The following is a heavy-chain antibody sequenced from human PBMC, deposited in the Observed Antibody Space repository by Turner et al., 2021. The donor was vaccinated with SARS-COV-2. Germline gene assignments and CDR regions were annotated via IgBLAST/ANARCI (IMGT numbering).Heavy chain of an antibody. D-gene: IGHD3-22*01. Sequence: DVHLLVSGGCLVQSGGSLRMSCASSVFPLSTYAMSWVRQARGKGREGVSAISGSGGSTFYADSVGGRFTIYRDNSRKTLDLQMNSLRAEDTAIYYCAKDNYYYESRGFYGVGGYFDYWGQGTQVTVSS. CDR1: VFPLSTYA. CDR3: AKDNYYYESRGFYGVGGYFDY. CDR2: ISGSGGST. V-gene: IGHV3-23*01. J-gene: IGHJ4*02.